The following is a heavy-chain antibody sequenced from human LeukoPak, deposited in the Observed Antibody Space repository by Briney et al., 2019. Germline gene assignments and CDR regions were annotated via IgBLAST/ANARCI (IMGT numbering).Heavy chain of an antibody. Sequence: ASVKVSCKASGYTFTGYYMHWVRQAPGQGLEWMGWINPNSGGTNYAQKFQGRVTMTRDTSISTAYMELSRLRSDDTAVYYCARNGGYDYYYYGMDVWGQGTTVTVSS. CDR3: ARNGGYDYYYYGMDV. CDR1: GYTFTGYY. D-gene: IGHD5-12*01. CDR2: INPNSGGT. V-gene: IGHV1-2*02. J-gene: IGHJ6*02.